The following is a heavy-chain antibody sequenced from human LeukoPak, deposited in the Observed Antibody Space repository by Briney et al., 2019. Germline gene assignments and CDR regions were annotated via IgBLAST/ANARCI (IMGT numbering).Heavy chain of an antibody. CDR3: ARALGYCSGGSCQEEAFDI. D-gene: IGHD2-15*01. CDR1: GFTFSSYS. Sequence: GGSLRLSCAASGFTFSSYSMNWVRQAPGKGLEWVSSISSSSSYIYYADSVKGRFTISRDNAKNSLYLQMNSLRAEGTAVYYCARALGYCSGGSCQEEAFDIWGQGTMVTVSS. J-gene: IGHJ3*02. V-gene: IGHV3-21*01. CDR2: ISSSSSYI.